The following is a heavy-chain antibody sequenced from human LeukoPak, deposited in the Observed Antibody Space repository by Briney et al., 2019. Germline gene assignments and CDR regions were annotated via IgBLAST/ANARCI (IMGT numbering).Heavy chain of an antibody. CDR2: IYYSGTT. J-gene: IGHJ6*02. CDR1: GGSISPYY. D-gene: IGHD2-15*01. V-gene: IGHV4-59*01. Sequence: SETLSLTCTVSGGSISPYYWSWIRQPPGKGLEYIGYIYYSGTTDYNPSLKSRVTISVDTSKNQFSLKVTSVSAADTAVYYCARIMQTPGGMDVWGQGTTVTVSS. CDR3: ARIMQTPGGMDV.